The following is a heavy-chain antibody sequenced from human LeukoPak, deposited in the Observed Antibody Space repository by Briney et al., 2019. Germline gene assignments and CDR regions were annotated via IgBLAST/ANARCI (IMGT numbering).Heavy chain of an antibody. D-gene: IGHD4-11*01. V-gene: IGHV3-23*01. J-gene: IGHJ6*03. CDR3: AKSFYSNNHYYYYYMDV. CDR1: GFTFSSYA. Sequence: PGGSLRLSCAASGFTFSSYAMSWVRQAPGKGLEWVSAISGSGGSTYYADSVKGRFTISRDNSKNTLYLQMNSLRAEDTAVYYCAKSFYSNNHYYYYYMDVWGKGTTVTVSS. CDR2: ISGSGGST.